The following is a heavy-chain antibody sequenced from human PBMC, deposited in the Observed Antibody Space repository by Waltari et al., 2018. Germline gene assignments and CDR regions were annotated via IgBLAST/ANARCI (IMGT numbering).Heavy chain of an antibody. CDR1: GCSVTGSC. CDR2: IKQDGSEK. D-gene: IGHD3-22*01. Sequence: EGQLVESGGGFVQPGGRLRLSCEAAGCSVTGSCMRRVRQAPGKGLEWVANIKQDGSEKNYVDSVKGRFTVSRDNAKKSLFLEMNSLRGEDTAVYYCARATYYYDNSGRGAFDIWGQGTRVTVSS. CDR3: ARATYYYDNSGRGAFDI. V-gene: IGHV3-7*01. J-gene: IGHJ3*02.